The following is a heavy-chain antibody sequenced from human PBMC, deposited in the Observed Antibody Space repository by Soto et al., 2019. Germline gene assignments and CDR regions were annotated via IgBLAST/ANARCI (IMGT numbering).Heavy chain of an antibody. V-gene: IGHV1-3*01. CDR3: ARAECSSTSCYARNWLAP. J-gene: IGHJ5*02. D-gene: IGHD2-2*01. CDR1: GYTFTSYA. CDR2: INAGNGNT. Sequence: ASVKVSCKASGYTFTSYAMHWVRQAPGQRLEWMGWINAGNGNTKYSQKFQGRVTITRDTSASTAYMELSSLRSEDTAVYYCARAECSSTSCYARNWLAPWGQGTLVTVSS.